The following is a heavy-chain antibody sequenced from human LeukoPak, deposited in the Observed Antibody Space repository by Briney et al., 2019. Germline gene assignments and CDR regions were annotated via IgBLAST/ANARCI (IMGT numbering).Heavy chain of an antibody. Sequence: PGRSLRLSCAASGFTFSSYGMHWVRQAPGKGLEWVAVISYDGSNKYYADSVKGRFTISRDNSKNTLYLQMNSLRAEDTAVYYCAKDLWVGEESPFYYYGMDVWGKGTTVTVSS. J-gene: IGHJ6*04. V-gene: IGHV3-30*18. CDR1: GFTFSSYG. CDR3: AKDLWVGEESPFYYYGMDV. D-gene: IGHD3-10*01. CDR2: ISYDGSNK.